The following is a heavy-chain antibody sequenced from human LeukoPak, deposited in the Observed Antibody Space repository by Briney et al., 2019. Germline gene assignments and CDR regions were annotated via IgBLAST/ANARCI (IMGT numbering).Heavy chain of an antibody. CDR1: GGSISSYY. J-gene: IGHJ4*02. V-gene: IGHV4-59*12. CDR2: IYYSGST. Sequence: SETLSLTCTVSGGSISSYYWSWIRQPPGKGLEWIGYIYYSGSTNYNPSLKSRVTISVDTSKNQLSLKLTSVTAADTAFYYCARDVGARLSGYWGQGTLVTVSS. D-gene: IGHD6-6*01. CDR3: ARDVGARLSGY.